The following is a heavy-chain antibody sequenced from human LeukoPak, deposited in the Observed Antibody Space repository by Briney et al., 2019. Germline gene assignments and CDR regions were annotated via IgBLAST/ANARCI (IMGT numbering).Heavy chain of an antibody. Sequence: PPETLSLSRILSGGSLSSYSSSSIWHTPRKGLEWIGYIVCSGSTNSNPSRKGRVTISVDTSKSQFSLKMASVTAADTAVYYCARQGSGGRAFDIWGQGTMVTVSS. CDR2: IVCSGST. CDR3: ARQGSGGRAFDI. CDR1: GGSLSSYS. D-gene: IGHD1-26*01. V-gene: IGHV4-59*08. J-gene: IGHJ3*02.